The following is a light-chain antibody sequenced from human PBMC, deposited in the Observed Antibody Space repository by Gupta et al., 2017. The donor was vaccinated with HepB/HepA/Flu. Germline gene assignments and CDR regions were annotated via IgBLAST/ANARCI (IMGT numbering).Light chain of an antibody. CDR1: QSVSSY. Sequence: EIVLTQSPATLSLSPGESATLSCRASQSVSSYLAWYQQKPGQAPRLLIYDASNRATGIPARFSGSGSGTDCTLTISSLEPEEVAVYYCQQRSNWPPLTFGGGTKVEIK. J-gene: IGKJ4*01. CDR2: DAS. V-gene: IGKV3-11*01. CDR3: QQRSNWPPLT.